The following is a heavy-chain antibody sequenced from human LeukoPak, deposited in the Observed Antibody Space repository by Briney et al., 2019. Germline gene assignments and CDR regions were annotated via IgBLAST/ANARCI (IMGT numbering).Heavy chain of an antibody. J-gene: IGHJ4*02. V-gene: IGHV3-7*05. Sequence: GESLKISCAASGFTFSHYWMSWVRQAPGKGLEWVANINQDGSEKYFVDSVKGRFTISRDNAKNSLYLQMNSLRAEDTALYYCARDITPPGLFWDSWGQGNLVTVSS. CDR1: GFTFSHYW. D-gene: IGHD6-13*01. CDR3: ARDITPPGLFWDS. CDR2: INQDGSEK.